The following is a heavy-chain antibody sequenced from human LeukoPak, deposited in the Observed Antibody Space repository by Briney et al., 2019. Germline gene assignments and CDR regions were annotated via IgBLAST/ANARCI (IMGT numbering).Heavy chain of an antibody. CDR1: GYTFTGYY. V-gene: IGHV1-2*02. J-gene: IGHJ4*02. CDR2: INPNSGGT. Sequence: ASVKVSCKASGYTFTGYYMHWVRQAPGPGLEWMGWINPNSGGTNYAQKFQGRVTMTRNTSISTAYMELSRLRSDDTAVYYCARGSDGLGELSPFDYWGQGTLVTVSS. CDR3: ARGSDGLGELSPFDY. D-gene: IGHD3-16*02.